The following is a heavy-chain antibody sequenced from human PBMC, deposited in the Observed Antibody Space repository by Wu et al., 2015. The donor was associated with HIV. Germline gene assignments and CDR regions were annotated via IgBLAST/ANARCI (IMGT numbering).Heavy chain of an antibody. D-gene: IGHD2-15*01. Sequence: QGHLVQSGPEVKSPGASVKVSCKASGYSFSAYYMHWVRQAPGQGLEYLGWIIPSSGDTRYAPNFQGRVTMTRDTSINTVYMELTRLKSDDTAVYYCASGSGGHNWFDPWGQGTLVTVSS. CDR1: GYSFSAYY. CDR3: ASGSGGHNWFDP. CDR2: IIPSSGDT. V-gene: IGHV1-2*02. J-gene: IGHJ5*02.